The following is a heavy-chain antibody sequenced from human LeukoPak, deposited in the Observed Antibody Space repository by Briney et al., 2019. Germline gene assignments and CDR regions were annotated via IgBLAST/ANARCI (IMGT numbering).Heavy chain of an antibody. CDR3: ARGGRFPCDY. V-gene: IGHV4-59*01. CDR1: GGSISSYY. Sequence: SETLSLTCTGSGGSISSYYGSWIRQPPGKGLEWIEYIYYSGRTNYNPSLKSRVTISVDTSKNQFSLKLSSVTAADTAVYYCARGGRFPCDYWGQGTLVTVSS. J-gene: IGHJ4*02. CDR2: IYYSGRT. D-gene: IGHD2-21*01.